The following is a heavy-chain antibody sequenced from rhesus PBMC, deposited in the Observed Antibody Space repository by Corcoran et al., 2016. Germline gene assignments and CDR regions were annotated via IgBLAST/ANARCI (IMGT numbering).Heavy chain of an antibody. J-gene: IGHJ2*01. CDR2: IYGGSGST. V-gene: IGHV4-127*01. Sequence: QVQLQESGPGLVKPSETLSLTCAVSGYSISRGYGWGWIRQPPGKGLEWIGQIYGGSGSTSYNPSLKSRVTVSKDTSKNQFSLKLSSVTAADTAVYYCARGIRYVDLWGPGTPITISS. CDR1: GYSISRGYG. CDR3: ARGIRYVDL.